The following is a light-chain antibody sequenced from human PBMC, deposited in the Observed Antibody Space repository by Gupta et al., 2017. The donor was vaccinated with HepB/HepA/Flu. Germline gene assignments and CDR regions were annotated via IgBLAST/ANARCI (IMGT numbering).Light chain of an antibody. V-gene: IGLV1-40*01. CDR3: QSYDSSLRGWV. Sequence: QSILTQPPSVSGAPGQRVTISCSGSSSNIGAGYDVHWYQHLPGIAPKLLLSGNASRPSGVPDRFSCSKSGTSASLAITWLQAEDEAAYYCQSYDSSLRGWVFGGGTKLTVL. CDR1: SSNIGAGYD. J-gene: IGLJ3*02. CDR2: GNA.